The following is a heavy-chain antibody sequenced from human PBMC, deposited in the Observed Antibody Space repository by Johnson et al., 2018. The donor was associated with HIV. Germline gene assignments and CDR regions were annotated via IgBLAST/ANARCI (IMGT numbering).Heavy chain of an antibody. Sequence: VQLVESGGGWVQPGGSLRLSCTASGFTFDDYAMHWVRQAPGKGLEWVSLISWDGGSTYYADSVKGRFTISRDNAKNSLYLQMNSLRAEDTAVYYCARVHADAVTTWSEGAYDIWGQGTMVTVSS. CDR3: ARVHADAVTTWSEGAYDI. J-gene: IGHJ3*02. CDR1: GFTFDDYA. V-gene: IGHV3-43D*03. D-gene: IGHD4-17*01. CDR2: ISWDGGST.